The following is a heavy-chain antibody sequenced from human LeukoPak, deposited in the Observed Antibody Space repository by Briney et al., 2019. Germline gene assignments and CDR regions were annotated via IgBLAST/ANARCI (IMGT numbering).Heavy chain of an antibody. CDR3: PGLPPHRPLDY. J-gene: IGHJ4*02. Sequence: SETLSLTCTVSGDSVSSPNYYWNWIRQPPGKGLEWIGYIYNSGRTNYNPSLKSRVTISVDTSKNQVSLKLSSVIAADTAVYYCPGLPPHRPLDYWGQGTLVTVSS. D-gene: IGHD2-21*02. CDR2: IYNSGRT. V-gene: IGHV4-61*01. CDR1: GDSVSSPNYY.